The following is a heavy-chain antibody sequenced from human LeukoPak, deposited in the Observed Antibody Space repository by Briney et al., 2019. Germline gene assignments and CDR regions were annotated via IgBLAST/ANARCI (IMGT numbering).Heavy chain of an antibody. CDR1: GYTFTNYY. D-gene: IGHD1-1*01. J-gene: IGHJ4*02. CDR3: ATGSGTIGSVCVY. V-gene: IGHV1-46*01. CDR2: INPSGGST. Sequence: ASVKVSCKASGYTFTNYYMHWVRQAPGQGLEWMGIINPSGGSTNYAQKFQGRVTMTEDTSTDTAYMELSSLRSEDTAVYYCATGSGTIGSVCVYWGQGTLVTVSS.